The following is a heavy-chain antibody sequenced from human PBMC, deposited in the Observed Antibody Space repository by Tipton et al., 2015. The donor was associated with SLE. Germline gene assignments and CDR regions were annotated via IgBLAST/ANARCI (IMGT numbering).Heavy chain of an antibody. CDR3: AKTGGLLWFGEYFDY. CDR1: GFTFSSYA. CDR2: ISSNGGST. D-gene: IGHD3-10*01. J-gene: IGHJ4*02. V-gene: IGHV3-64*04. Sequence: GSLRLSCSASGFTFSSYAMHWVRQAPGKGLEYVSAISSNGGSTYYADSVKGRFTISRDNSKNTLYLQMNSLRAEDTAVYYCAKTGGLLWFGEYFDYWGQGTLVTVSS.